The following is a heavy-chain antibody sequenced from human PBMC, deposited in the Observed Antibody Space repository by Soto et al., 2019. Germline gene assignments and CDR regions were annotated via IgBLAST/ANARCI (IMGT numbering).Heavy chain of an antibody. V-gene: IGHV3-23*01. CDR2: ISISGDRT. J-gene: IGHJ4*02. CDR1: HFALNTFA. Sequence: GSLRLSCVTSHFALNTFALSSVRRAPGKGLEWVSAISISGDRTYYADSVKGRFFISRDNSNNTLFLRVSSLRVEDTATYYGAKAGSSGWRNYFDHWGQGTPVTVSS. CDR3: AKAGSSGWRNYFDH. D-gene: IGHD6-19*01.